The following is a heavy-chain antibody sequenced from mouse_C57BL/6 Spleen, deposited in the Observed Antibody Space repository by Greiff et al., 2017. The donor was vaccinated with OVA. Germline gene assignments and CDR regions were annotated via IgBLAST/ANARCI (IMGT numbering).Heavy chain of an antibody. Sequence: QVQLQQSGAELVRPGASVTLSCKASGYTFTDYEMHWVKQTPVHGLEWIGAIDPETGGTAYNQKFKGKAILTADKSSSTAYMELRSLTSEDSAVYYCTRGSGGSFDYWGQGTTLTVSS. CDR1: GYTFTDYE. J-gene: IGHJ2*01. CDR3: TRGSGGSFDY. V-gene: IGHV1-15*01. CDR2: IDPETGGT.